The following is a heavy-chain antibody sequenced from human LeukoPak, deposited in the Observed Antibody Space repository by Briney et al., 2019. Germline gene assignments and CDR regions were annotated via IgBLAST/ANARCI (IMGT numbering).Heavy chain of an antibody. CDR3: TKSGSSVFWS. D-gene: IGHD3-3*02. CDR1: GFTFANHW. Sequence: GGSLRLSCAASGFTFANHWMSWVRQAPGKGLEWVDNIRDDGSDKYYVDSVKGRFTVSRDNVKNSLFLQMNSPRVDDNAVYYCTKSGSSVFWSWGQGTLVTVSP. CDR2: IRDDGSDK. J-gene: IGHJ4*02. V-gene: IGHV3-7*03.